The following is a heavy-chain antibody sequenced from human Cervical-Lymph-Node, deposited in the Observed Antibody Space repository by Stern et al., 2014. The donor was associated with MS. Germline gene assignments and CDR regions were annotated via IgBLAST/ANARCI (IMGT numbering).Heavy chain of an antibody. Sequence: VQLVESGPGLLKPSETLSLTCSVSGVSVTSSSYYWSWVRQSPGKGLEWIGHGHYSGKTSYNPSLKSRVSISVDTSKNHFSLRLDSVTAADTAVYYCVRDGLTGSDYWGQGTLVAVSS. V-gene: IGHV4-61*03. CDR2: GHYSGKT. J-gene: IGHJ4*02. CDR3: VRDGLTGSDY. D-gene: IGHD1-20*01. CDR1: GVSVTSSSYY.